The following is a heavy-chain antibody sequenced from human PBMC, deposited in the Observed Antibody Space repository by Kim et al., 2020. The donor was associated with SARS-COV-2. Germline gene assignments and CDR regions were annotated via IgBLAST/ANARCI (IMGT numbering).Heavy chain of an antibody. Sequence: ASVKVSCKASGYTFTSYYMHWVRQAPGQGLEWMGIINPSGGSTSYAQKFQGRVTMTRDTSTSTVYMELSSLRSEDTAVYYCARDTYYDILTGPPLNWFDPWGQGTLVTVAS. J-gene: IGHJ5*02. CDR2: INPSGGST. CDR3: ARDTYYDILTGPPLNWFDP. D-gene: IGHD3-9*01. V-gene: IGHV1-46*01. CDR1: GYTFTSYY.